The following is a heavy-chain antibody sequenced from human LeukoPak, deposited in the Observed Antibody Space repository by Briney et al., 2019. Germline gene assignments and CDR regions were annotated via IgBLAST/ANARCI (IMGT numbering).Heavy chain of an antibody. CDR1: GFTFSSYA. J-gene: IGHJ4*02. D-gene: IGHD6-13*01. CDR2: ISYHGSNK. CDR3: AKDWEVASAGYYFDY. V-gene: IGHV3-30*04. Sequence: GGSLRLSCAASGFTFSSYAMHWVRQAPGKGLEWVAVISYHGSNKYYIDSVKGRFTISRDNSKNTLYLQMNSLRAEDTAVYYCAKDWEVASAGYYFDYWGQGTLVTVSS.